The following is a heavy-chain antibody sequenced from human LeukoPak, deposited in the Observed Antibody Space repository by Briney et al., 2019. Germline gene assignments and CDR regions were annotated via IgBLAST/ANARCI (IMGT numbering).Heavy chain of an antibody. D-gene: IGHD3-9*01. CDR3: ARDLTGYYAFDI. V-gene: IGHV1-3*01. J-gene: IGHJ3*02. CDR1: GYTFTSYA. Sequence: ASVKVSCKASGYTFTSYAMHWVRQAPGQRLEWMGWINAGNGNTKYSQKFQGRVTITRDTSASTAYMELSSLRSEDTAVYYCARDLTGYYAFDIWGQGTMVTVSS. CDR2: INAGNGNT.